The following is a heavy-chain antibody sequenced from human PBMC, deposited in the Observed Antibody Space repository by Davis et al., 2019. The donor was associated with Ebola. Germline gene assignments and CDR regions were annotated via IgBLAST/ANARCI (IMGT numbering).Heavy chain of an antibody. J-gene: IGHJ6*02. CDR3: ARDEVMVVTATRYYYYYGMDV. D-gene: IGHD2-21*02. CDR2: INAGNGNT. V-gene: IGHV1-3*01. CDR1: GYTFTSYA. Sequence: ASVKVSCKASGYTFTSYAMHWVRQAPGQRLEWMGWINAGNGNTKYSQKFQGRVTITRDTSASTAYMELSSLRSEDTAVYYCARDEVMVVTATRYYYYYGMDVWGQGTTVTVSS.